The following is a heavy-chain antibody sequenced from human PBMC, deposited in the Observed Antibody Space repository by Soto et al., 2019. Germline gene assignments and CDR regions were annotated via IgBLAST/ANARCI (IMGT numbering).Heavy chain of an antibody. CDR2: INHSGST. V-gene: IGHV4-34*01. J-gene: IGHJ6*03. CDR3: ARGSSSSWSHYYYMDV. Sequence: QVQLQQWGAGLLKPSETLSLTCAVYGGSFSGYYWSWIRQPPGKGLEWIGEINHSGSTNYNPSLKSRLTISVDTSKNQFSLKLSSVTAADTSVYYCARGSSSSWSHYYYMDVWVKGTTVTVSS. D-gene: IGHD6-13*01. CDR1: GGSFSGYY.